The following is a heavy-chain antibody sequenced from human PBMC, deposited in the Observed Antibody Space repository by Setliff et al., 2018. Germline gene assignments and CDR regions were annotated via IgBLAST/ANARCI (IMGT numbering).Heavy chain of an antibody. J-gene: IGHJ4*02. V-gene: IGHV4-39*07. CDR1: GGSISSGSYY. Sequence: PSETLSLTCSVSGGSISSGSYYWGWIRQSPGKGLEWIGDMHQSGRINFNPSLKSRVTMSADPSKNQFSLKLAAVTAADTAVYYCRLWSHDYHNDYWGQGTLVTVSS. D-gene: IGHD3-16*01. CDR2: MHQSGRI. CDR3: RLWSHDYHNDY.